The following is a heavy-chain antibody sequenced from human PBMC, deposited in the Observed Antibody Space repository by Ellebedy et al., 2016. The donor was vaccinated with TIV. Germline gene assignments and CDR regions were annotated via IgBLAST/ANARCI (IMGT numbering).Heavy chain of an antibody. CDR1: GFTFSGYW. CDR2: IKQDGSEK. J-gene: IGHJ4*02. CDR3: ARDYASG. Sequence: PGGSLRLSCAASGFTFSGYWMSWVRQAPGKGLEWVANIKQDGSEKYYVDSVKGRFTISRDNAKNSLHLQMNSLRDEDTAVYYCARDYASGWGQGTLVTVSS. V-gene: IGHV3-7*01. D-gene: IGHD3-16*01.